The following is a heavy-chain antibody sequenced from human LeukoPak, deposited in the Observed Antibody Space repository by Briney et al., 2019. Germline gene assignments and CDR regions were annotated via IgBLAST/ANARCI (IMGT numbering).Heavy chain of an antibody. CDR2: INPNSGGT. J-gene: IGHJ4*02. CDR1: GYTLTELS. Sequence: ASVKVSCKVSGYTLTELSMHWVRQAPGQGLEWMGWINPNSGGTNYAQKFQGRVTMTRDTSISTAYMELSRLRSDDTAVYYCARWGYYYDSSGYYRRSNYFDYWGQGTLVTVSS. CDR3: ARWGYYYDSSGYYRRSNYFDY. D-gene: IGHD3-22*01. V-gene: IGHV1-2*02.